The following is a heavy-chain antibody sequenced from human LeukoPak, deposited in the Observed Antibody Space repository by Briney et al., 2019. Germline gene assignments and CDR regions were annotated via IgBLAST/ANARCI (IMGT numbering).Heavy chain of an antibody. CDR1: GFSFSSYA. CDR3: ASVVGAQFDY. Sequence: GGSLRLSCAVSGFSFSSYAMHWVRQAPGKGLEWVAVISYDGSNKYYADSVKGRVTISRDNSKSTLYLQMNSLRAEDTAVYYCASVVGAQFDYWGQGTLVTVSS. V-gene: IGHV3-30*04. J-gene: IGHJ4*02. CDR2: ISYDGSNK. D-gene: IGHD2-15*01.